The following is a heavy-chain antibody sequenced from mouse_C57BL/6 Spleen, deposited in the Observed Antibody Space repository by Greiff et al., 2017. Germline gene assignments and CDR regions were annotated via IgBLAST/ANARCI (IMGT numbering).Heavy chain of an antibody. D-gene: IGHD4-1*01. CDR2: IDPSDSET. J-gene: IGHJ2*01. CDR3: ASVSANWAFDY. V-gene: IGHV1-52*01. CDR1: GYTFTSYW. Sequence: QVQLKQPGAELVRPGSSVKLSCKASGYTFTSYWMHWVKQRPIQGLEWIGNIDPSDSETHYNQKFKDKATLTVDKSSSTAYMQLSSLTSEDSAVYYCASVSANWAFDYWGQGTTRTVSS.